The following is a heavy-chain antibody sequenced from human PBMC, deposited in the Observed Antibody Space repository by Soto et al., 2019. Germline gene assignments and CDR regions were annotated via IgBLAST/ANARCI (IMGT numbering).Heavy chain of an antibody. V-gene: IGHV4-31*03. CDR2: IYSSGST. CDR1: GDSISIGNYY. J-gene: IGHJ5*02. Sequence: SETLSLTCTVSGDSISIGNYYWTWILHHPGKGLEWIGFIYSSGSTYYNPSLKSRVAISVDTSKNQFSLKLSSVTAADTGVYYCASTLEGSYGPNWFDPWGQGTLVTVSS. CDR3: ASTLEGSYGPNWFDP. D-gene: IGHD3-16*01.